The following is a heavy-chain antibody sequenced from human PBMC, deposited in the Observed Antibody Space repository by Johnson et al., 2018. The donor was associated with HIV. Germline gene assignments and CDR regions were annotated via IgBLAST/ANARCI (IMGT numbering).Heavy chain of an antibody. CDR1: GFTFSNSD. Sequence: VQLVESGGGLVQPGGSLRLSCAASGFTFSNSDMNWVHQAPGKGLEWVWGVSWNGSRTHYADSVKGRFTISRDNSENTLYLQMNSLRAEDTAVYYCAKDINWGGTAFDIWGQGTMVTVSS. J-gene: IGHJ3*02. CDR2: VSWNGSRT. D-gene: IGHD7-27*01. V-gene: IGHV3-35*01. CDR3: AKDINWGGTAFDI.